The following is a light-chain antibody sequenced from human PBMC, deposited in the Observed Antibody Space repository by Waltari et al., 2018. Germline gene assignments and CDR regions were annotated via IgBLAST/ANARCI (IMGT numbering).Light chain of an antibody. V-gene: IGLV3-25*03. CDR2: RDT. CDR3: QSAVVDSTGTYPWV. CDR1: SLAKQH. J-gene: IGLJ3*02. Sequence: SYALTQPPSVSVSLGQTASIPCPGDSLAKQHPYCYQPTPAQPPIMAIQRDTQKPSGGPERFSGASSETTVTLTISGVQADDEADYYCQSAVVDSTGTYPWVFGGGIKLTVV.